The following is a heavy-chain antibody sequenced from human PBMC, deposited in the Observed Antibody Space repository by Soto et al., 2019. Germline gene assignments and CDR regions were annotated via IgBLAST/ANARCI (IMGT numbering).Heavy chain of an antibody. Sequence: GGSLRLSCAASGFTFSSYSMNWVRQAPGKGLEWVSYISSSSSTIYYADSVKGRFTISRDNSKNSVYLQMNSLRAEDTAVYYCATAPGGMRDYGAYWGQGTLVTVSS. CDR2: ISSSSSTI. V-gene: IGHV3-48*04. D-gene: IGHD2-15*01. CDR1: GFTFSSYS. J-gene: IGHJ4*02. CDR3: ATAPGGMRDYGAY.